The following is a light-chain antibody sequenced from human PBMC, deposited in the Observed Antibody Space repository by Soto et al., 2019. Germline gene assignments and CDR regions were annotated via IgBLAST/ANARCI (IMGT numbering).Light chain of an antibody. Sequence: DIQMTQSPSTLSATVGDTVTITCRASQTISHWLAWYQQKPGKAPKLLIFDASNLENGVPSRFSGSGSGTEFTLTITGLQPDDFATYYCQQYNTYWTFGQGTKV. CDR2: DAS. V-gene: IGKV1-5*01. J-gene: IGKJ1*01. CDR1: QTISHW. CDR3: QQYNTYWT.